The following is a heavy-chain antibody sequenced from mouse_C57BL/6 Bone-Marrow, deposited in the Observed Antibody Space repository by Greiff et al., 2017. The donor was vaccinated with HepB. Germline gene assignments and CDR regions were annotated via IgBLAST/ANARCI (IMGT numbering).Heavy chain of an antibody. Sequence: VQLQQSGAELARPGASVKLSCKASGYTFTSYGISWVKQSTGQGLEWIGEIYPRSGNTYYNEKFKGKATLTADKSSSTAYMELRSLTSEDSAVYFCARSYYYGSSWFAYWGQGTLVTVSA. CDR3: ARSYYYGSSWFAY. D-gene: IGHD1-1*01. CDR1: GYTFTSYG. J-gene: IGHJ3*01. CDR2: IYPRSGNT. V-gene: IGHV1-81*01.